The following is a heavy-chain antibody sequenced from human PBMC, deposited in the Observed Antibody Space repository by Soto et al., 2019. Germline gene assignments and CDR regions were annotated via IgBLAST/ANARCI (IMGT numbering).Heavy chain of an antibody. CDR3: ARWGKGVTMVRGVTYYYYYGMDV. J-gene: IGHJ6*02. D-gene: IGHD3-10*01. Sequence: GGSLRLSCAASGFTFSSYWMSWVRQAPGKGLEWVANIKQDGSEKYYVDSVKGRFTISRDNAKNSLYLQMNSLRAEDTAVYYCARWGKGVTMVRGVTYYYYYGMDVWGQGTTVTVSS. CDR2: IKQDGSEK. V-gene: IGHV3-7*05. CDR1: GFTFSSYW.